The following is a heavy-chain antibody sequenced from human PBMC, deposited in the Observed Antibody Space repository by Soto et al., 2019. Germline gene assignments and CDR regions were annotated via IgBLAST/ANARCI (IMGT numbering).Heavy chain of an antibody. CDR2: LYHTWTT. V-gene: IGHV4-59*01. CDR3: ARDLPPCYPACIFDI. J-gene: IGHJ3*02. CDR1: GDSITSYN. D-gene: IGHD2-15*01. Sequence: QVQLQESGPGLVKPSETLSVTCTVSGDSITSYNWNWIRQSPGKGLEWIGYLYHTWTTSSNPSFRSRVTISVDTSKNQFSLKLSSVTAADTAVYYCARDLPPCYPACIFDIWGQGTLVTVSS.